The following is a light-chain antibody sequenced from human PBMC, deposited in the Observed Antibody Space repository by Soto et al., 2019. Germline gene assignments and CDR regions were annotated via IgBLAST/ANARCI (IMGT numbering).Light chain of an antibody. CDR3: SSYTSSSIVV. J-gene: IGLJ2*01. CDR1: SSDVGGYSY. V-gene: IGLV2-14*01. CDR2: DVS. Sequence: QSALTQPASVSGSPGQSITISCTGTSSDVGGYSYVSWYQQHPGKAPKLMIYDVSNRPSGVSNRFSGSKSGNTASLTISGLQAEDEADYNCSSYTSSSIVVFGGGTKLTVL.